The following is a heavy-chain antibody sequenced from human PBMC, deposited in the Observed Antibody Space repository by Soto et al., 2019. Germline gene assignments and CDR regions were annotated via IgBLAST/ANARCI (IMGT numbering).Heavy chain of an antibody. J-gene: IGHJ6*02. CDR1: GFTFTSYW. Sequence: EVQLVESGGDLVQPGGSLRLSCAASGFTFTSYWVHWVRQAPGKGLVWVSRINSDGTTANYADSVTGRFTISRDNAKNTVYLHMNSLRVEDTAVYYCARGIKNYYGVDVWGQGTTVTVS. V-gene: IGHV3-74*01. CDR3: ARGIKNYYGVDV. CDR2: INSDGTTA.